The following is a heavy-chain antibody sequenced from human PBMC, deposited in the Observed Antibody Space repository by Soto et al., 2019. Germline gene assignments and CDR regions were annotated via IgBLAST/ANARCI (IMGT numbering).Heavy chain of an antibody. J-gene: IGHJ6*02. CDR2: INAGNGNT. CDR3: ARAPPGVYGMDV. CDR1: GYTFTSYA. V-gene: IGHV1-3*01. Sequence: QVQLVQSGAEVKKPGASVKVSCKASGYTFTSYAMHWVRQAPGQRLEWMGWINAGNGNTKYSQKFRGRVTITRDTSASTAYMELSSLRSEDTAVYYCARAPPGVYGMDVWGQGTTVTVSS.